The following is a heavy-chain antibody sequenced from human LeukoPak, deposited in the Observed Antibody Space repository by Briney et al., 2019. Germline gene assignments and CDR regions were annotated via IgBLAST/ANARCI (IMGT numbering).Heavy chain of an antibody. Sequence: PSETLSLTCVVSGDSVSGAHWWNWVRPPPGKGLEWIGHIYTSGSTNYNPSLKSRVTISVDTSENQFSLKLSSVTAADTAVYYCARGPQLYCSSTSCYHVYYGMDVWGQGTTVTVSS. V-gene: IGHV4-4*02. CDR2: IYTSGST. D-gene: IGHD2-2*01. CDR3: ARGPQLYCSSTSCYHVYYGMDV. CDR1: GDSVSGAHW. J-gene: IGHJ6*02.